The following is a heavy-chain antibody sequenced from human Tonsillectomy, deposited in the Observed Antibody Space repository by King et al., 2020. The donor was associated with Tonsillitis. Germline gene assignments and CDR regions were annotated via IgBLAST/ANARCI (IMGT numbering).Heavy chain of an antibody. CDR3: AREDYYDSSGGFDY. D-gene: IGHD3-22*01. CDR2: ISAYSGNT. Sequence: QLVQSGAEVKKPGASVKVSCKASGYTFTSYGISWVRQAPGQGLEWMGWISAYSGNTNYAQNLQDGVTMTTDTSTSTAYMELRSLRSDDTAVYFCAREDYYDSSGGFDYWGQGTLVTVSS. J-gene: IGHJ4*02. CDR1: GYTFTSYG. V-gene: IGHV1-18*01.